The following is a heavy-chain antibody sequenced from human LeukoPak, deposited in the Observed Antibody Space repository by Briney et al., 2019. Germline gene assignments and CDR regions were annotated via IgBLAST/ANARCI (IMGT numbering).Heavy chain of an antibody. Sequence: GGSLRLSCAASGFTFDDYAMHWVRQAPGKGLEWVSGISWNSGSIGYADSVKGRFTISRDNAKNSLYLQMNSLRAEDTAVYYCARDTQARGYWGQGTLVTVSS. CDR3: ARDTQARGY. CDR1: GFTFDDYA. J-gene: IGHJ4*02. D-gene: IGHD3-10*01. CDR2: ISWNSGSI. V-gene: IGHV3-9*01.